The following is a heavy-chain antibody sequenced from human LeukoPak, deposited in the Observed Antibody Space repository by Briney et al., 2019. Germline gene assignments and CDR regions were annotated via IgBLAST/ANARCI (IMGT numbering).Heavy chain of an antibody. D-gene: IGHD6-13*01. CDR3: AMGSEAGTWFDY. V-gene: IGHV4-4*02. CDR2: IYHSGST. CDR1: GGSISSSNW. Sequence: PSETLSLTCAVSGGSISSSNWWSWVRQPPGKGLEWIGGIYHSGSTNYNPSLKSRVTISVDKSKNQFSLKLSSVTAADTAVYYCAMGSEAGTWFDYWGQGTLVTVSS. J-gene: IGHJ4*02.